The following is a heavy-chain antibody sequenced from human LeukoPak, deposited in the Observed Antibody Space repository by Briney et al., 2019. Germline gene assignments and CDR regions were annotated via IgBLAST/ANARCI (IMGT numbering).Heavy chain of an antibody. CDR1: GDSISSGYY. V-gene: IGHV4-38-2*02. Sequence: SETLSLTCTVSGDSISSGYYWGWIRQPPGKGLEWIGSIYHSGSTYYNSSLKSRVTILVDTSKNQFSLKLSSVTAADTALYYCARDISSSSATFDYWGQGTLVTVSS. J-gene: IGHJ4*02. CDR2: IYHSGST. CDR3: ARDISSSSATFDY. D-gene: IGHD6-6*01.